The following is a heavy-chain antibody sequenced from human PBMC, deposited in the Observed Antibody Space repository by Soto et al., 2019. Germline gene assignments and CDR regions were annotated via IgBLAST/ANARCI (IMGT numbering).Heavy chain of an antibody. Sequence: QVQLVESGGGVVQPGRSLRLSCAASGFTFSSYAMHWVRQAPGKGLEWVAVISYDGSNKYYADSVKGRFTISRDNSKNTMYMQMNSLRAEDTAVYYCARAPGGETGKSYGMDVWGQGTTVTVSS. V-gene: IGHV3-30-3*01. D-gene: IGHD1-1*01. CDR1: GFTFSSYA. J-gene: IGHJ6*02. CDR3: ARAPGGETGKSYGMDV. CDR2: ISYDGSNK.